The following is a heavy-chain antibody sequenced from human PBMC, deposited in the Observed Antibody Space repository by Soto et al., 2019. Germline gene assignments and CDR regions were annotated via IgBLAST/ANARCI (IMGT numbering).Heavy chain of an antibody. CDR3: ASDKVGRVDY. CDR2: MNPNSVNT. V-gene: IGHV1-8*01. D-gene: IGHD5-12*01. CDR1: GYTFTSYD. J-gene: IGHJ4*02. Sequence: QVQLVQSGAEVKKPGAPVKVSCKASGYTFTSYDINWVRQATGQGLEWMGWMNPNSVNTGYAQKFQGRVTMTRNTSISTAYVERSSLRSENTAVYYCASDKVGRVDYWGQGTLVTVSS.